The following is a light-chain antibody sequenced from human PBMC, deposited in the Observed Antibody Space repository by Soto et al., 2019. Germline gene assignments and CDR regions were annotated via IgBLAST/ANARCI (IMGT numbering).Light chain of an antibody. CDR3: QQSYSTPYT. J-gene: IGKJ2*01. CDR2: AAS. V-gene: IGKV1-39*01. Sequence: DIQMTQSPSSLSASVGDRVTITCRASQSISSYLNWYQQKPGKAPNLLIYAASSFQSGVPSRFSGSGSGTDFTLTISSLQPEDFATYYCQQSYSTPYTFGQGT. CDR1: QSISSY.